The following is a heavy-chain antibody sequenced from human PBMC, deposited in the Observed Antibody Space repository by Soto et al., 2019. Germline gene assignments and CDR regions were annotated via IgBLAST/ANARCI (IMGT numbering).Heavy chain of an antibody. CDR3: AKDWPNLHS. CDR2: INGGGGST. Sequence: GGSLRLSCAASGFTFRSYAMSWVRQAPGKGLEWVSAINGGGGSTYYADSVKGRFTISRDNSRDTLYLQMNSLRVDDTAVYYCAKDWPNLHSWGQGTLVTVSS. V-gene: IGHV3-23*01. CDR1: GFTFRSYA. J-gene: IGHJ4*02.